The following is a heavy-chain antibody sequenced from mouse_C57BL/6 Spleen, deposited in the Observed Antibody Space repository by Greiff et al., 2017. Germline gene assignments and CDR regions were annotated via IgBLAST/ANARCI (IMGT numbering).Heavy chain of an antibody. Sequence: EVKLVESGGGLVKPGGSLKLSCAASGFTFSSYAMSWVRQTPEKRLEWVATISDGGSYTYYPDNVKGRFTISRDNAKNNLYLQMSHLKSEDTAMYYCARDWAVVGGMDYWGQGTSVTVSS. D-gene: IGHD1-1*01. J-gene: IGHJ4*01. CDR3: ARDWAVVGGMDY. V-gene: IGHV5-4*01. CDR2: ISDGGSYT. CDR1: GFTFSSYA.